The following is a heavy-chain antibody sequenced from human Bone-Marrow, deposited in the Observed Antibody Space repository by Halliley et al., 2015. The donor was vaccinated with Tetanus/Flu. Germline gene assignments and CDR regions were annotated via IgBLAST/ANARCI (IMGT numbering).Heavy chain of an antibody. V-gene: IGHV4-59*08. J-gene: IGHJ4*02. CDR3: ASRENGWDRRWSGFHF. Sequence: TLSLTCTVSGGSISNYYWSWIRQPPGKGLELIGYLYYGGSANYNPSLRSRLTISVDTSRNQFSLSVNSVTAADTAVYYCASRENGWDRRWSGFHFWGPGTLVTVSS. CDR2: LYYGGSA. CDR1: GGSISNYY. D-gene: IGHD2-15*01.